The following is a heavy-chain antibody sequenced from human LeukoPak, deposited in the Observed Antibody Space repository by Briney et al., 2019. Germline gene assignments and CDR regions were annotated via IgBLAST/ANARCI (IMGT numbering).Heavy chain of an antibody. D-gene: IGHD4-11*01. CDR2: INPNSGGT. Sequence: GASVKVSCKASGYTFTGYYMHWVQQAPGQGLEWMGWINPNSGGTNYAQKFQGRVTMTRDTSISTAYMELSRLRSDDTAVYYCARVYSNYAGVYPFDYWGQGTLVTVSS. CDR3: ARVYSNYAGVYPFDY. J-gene: IGHJ4*02. CDR1: GYTFTGYY. V-gene: IGHV1-2*02.